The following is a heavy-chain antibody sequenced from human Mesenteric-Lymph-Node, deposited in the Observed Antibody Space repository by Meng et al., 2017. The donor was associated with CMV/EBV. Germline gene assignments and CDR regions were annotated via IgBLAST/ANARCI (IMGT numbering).Heavy chain of an antibody. V-gene: IGHV3-73*01. CDR3: TRPSPDSSPHY. J-gene: IGHJ4*02. CDR2: IRSKANSYAT. D-gene: IGHD6-13*01. Sequence: GESLKISCAASGFTFSGSAMHWVRQASGKGLEWVGRIRSKANSYATAYAASVKGRFTISRDDSKNTAYLQMNSLKTEDTAVYYCTRPSPDSSPHYWGQGTLVTSPQ. CDR1: GFTFSGSA.